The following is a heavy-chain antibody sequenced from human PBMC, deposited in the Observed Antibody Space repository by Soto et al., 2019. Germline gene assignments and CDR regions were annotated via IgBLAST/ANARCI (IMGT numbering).Heavy chain of an antibody. D-gene: IGHD6-19*01. CDR1: GFTFSSYS. V-gene: IGHV3-21*01. CDR3: ARDQDPSGWSPGALDF. Sequence: GGSLRLSCAASGFTFSSYSMNWVRQAPGKGLEWVSSISSSSSYIYYADSVKGRFTISRDNAKNSLYLQMNSLRAEDTAVYYCARDQDPSGWSPGALDFWGQGTMVTVSS. J-gene: IGHJ3*01. CDR2: ISSSSSYI.